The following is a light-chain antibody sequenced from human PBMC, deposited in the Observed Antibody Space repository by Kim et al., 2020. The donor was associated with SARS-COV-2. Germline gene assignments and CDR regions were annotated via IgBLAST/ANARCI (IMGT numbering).Light chain of an antibody. CDR2: GAS. CDR3: QQYTTSPPAYT. Sequence: PGERATLSCMVSQSISSEFLAWYQQISGQPPRLLIFGASNRAAGIPDRFSGGGSGTDFTLTITRLEPADSAVYYCQQYTTSPPAYTFGQGTKLEI. J-gene: IGKJ2*01. V-gene: IGKV3-20*01. CDR1: QSISSEF.